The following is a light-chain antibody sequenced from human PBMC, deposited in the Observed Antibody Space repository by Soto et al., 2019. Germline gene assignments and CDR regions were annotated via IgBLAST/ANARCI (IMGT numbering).Light chain of an antibody. CDR1: QGISSY. CDR2: AAS. CDR3: QQCHATPLT. J-gene: IGKJ5*01. V-gene: IGKV1-8*01. Sequence: AIRLSLSPSSFSASTGARLTITCRASQGISSYLAWYQQKPGQAPKLLIYAASTWQSGVPARFSGSGYGTDFTLTITTLQPEDVGIYYCQQCHATPLTFGQGTRLEIK.